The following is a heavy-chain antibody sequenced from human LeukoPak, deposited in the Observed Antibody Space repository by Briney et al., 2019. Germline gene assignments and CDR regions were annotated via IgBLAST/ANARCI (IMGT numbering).Heavy chain of an antibody. V-gene: IGHV1-2*02. CDR2: INPNSGGT. D-gene: IGHD2-15*01. CDR3: ARDLCSGGSCTDY. CDR1: GFTFTDEY. J-gene: IGHJ4*02. Sequence: ASVKVSCKSSGFTFTDEYIHWVRQAPGQGLEWMGWINPNSGGTNYAQQFQGRVTMTRDTSISTAYMELSRLRSDDTAVYYCARDLCSGGSCTDYWGQGTLVTVSS.